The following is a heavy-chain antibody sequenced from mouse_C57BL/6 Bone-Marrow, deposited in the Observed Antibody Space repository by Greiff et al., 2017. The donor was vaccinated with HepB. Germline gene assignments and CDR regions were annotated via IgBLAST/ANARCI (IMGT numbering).Heavy chain of an antibody. Sequence: QVHVKQSGAELVKPGASVKMSCKASGYTFTSYWITWVKQRPGQGLEWIGDIYPGSGSTNYNEKFKSKATLTVDTSSSTAYMQLSSLTSEDSAVYYCARRKLGRYYFDYWGQGTTLTVSS. V-gene: IGHV1-55*01. J-gene: IGHJ2*01. D-gene: IGHD4-1*01. CDR1: GYTFTSYW. CDR3: ARRKLGRYYFDY. CDR2: IYPGSGST.